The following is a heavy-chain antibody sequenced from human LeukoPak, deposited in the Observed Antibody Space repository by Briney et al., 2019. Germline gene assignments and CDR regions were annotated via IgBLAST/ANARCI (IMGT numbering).Heavy chain of an antibody. J-gene: IGHJ4*02. CDR2: INPSRGST. D-gene: IGHD5-12*01. CDR1: GYTFTTYY. CDR3: ATPIGYSGYDFDY. V-gene: IGHV1-46*01. Sequence: EASVKVSCKASGYTFTTYYIHWVRQAPGQGHEWMGIINPSRGSTSSALKFQGRVTMTRDTSTSTVYMELSSLRSEDTAVYYCATPIGYSGYDFDYWGQGTLVTVSS.